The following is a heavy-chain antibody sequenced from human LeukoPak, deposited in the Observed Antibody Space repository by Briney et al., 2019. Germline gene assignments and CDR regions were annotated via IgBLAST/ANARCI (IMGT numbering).Heavy chain of an antibody. CDR1: GGSFSGYY. Sequence: SETLSLTCAVYGGSFSGYYWSWIRQPTGKGLEWSGEINHSGSTNYNPSLKSRVTISVDTSKNQFSLKLSSVTAADTAVYYCAREEKEGAFDIWGQGTMVTVSS. CDR2: INHSGST. CDR3: AREEKEGAFDI. V-gene: IGHV4-34*01. J-gene: IGHJ3*02.